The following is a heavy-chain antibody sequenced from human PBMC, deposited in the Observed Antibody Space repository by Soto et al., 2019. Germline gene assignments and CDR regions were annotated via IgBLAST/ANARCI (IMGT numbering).Heavy chain of an antibody. D-gene: IGHD3-3*01. V-gene: IGHV3-13*05. CDR1: GFTFSTHD. CDR2: SSTTGNP. J-gene: IGHJ2*01. Sequence: EVQLLESGGGLVQPGGSLRLSCAASGFTFSTHDMHWVRQVLGKGLEWVSASSTTGNPHYADSVKGRSTTSRENAKNPLFLQMNSVTAGDTAVYYGAREWRVSGYWSFDLWGRGTLVTVSS. CDR3: AREWRVSGYWSFDL.